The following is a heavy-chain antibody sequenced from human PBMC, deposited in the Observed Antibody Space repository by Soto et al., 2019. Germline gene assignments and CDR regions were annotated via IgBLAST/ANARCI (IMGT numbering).Heavy chain of an antibody. CDR2: ISAYNGNT. CDR3: ARDYYGGNYFDY. J-gene: IGHJ4*02. Sequence: GASVKVSCKASGYIFTTYGISWVRQAPGQGLEWMGWISAYNGNTNYGQKFQGRVTMTIDTSTGTAYMELRSLISDDTALYYCARDYYGGNYFDYWGQGTPVTVSS. V-gene: IGHV1-18*01. CDR1: GYIFTTYG. D-gene: IGHD2-15*01.